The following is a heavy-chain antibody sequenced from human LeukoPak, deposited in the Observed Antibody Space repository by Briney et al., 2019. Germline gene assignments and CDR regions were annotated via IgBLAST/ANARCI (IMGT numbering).Heavy chain of an antibody. CDR2: INHRGST. CDR1: GGSISSGDYY. D-gene: IGHD6-19*01. Sequence: SETLSLTCTVSGGSISSGDYYWSWIRQPPGKGLEWIGEINHRGSTNYNPSLKSRVTISVDTSKNQFSLKLSSVTAADTAVYYCARDGAVAGTGGGLYWGQGTLVTVSS. J-gene: IGHJ4*02. CDR3: ARDGAVAGTGGGLY. V-gene: IGHV4-39*07.